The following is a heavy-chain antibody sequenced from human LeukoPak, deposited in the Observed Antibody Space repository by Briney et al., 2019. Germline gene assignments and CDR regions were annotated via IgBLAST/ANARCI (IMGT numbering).Heavy chain of an antibody. Sequence: GGSLRLSCAASGFTFSNYSMNWVRQAPGKGLEWVSSISSSSSYIYYADSVKGRFTISRDNAKNSLYLQMNSLRAEDTAVYYCARSPGGPGDYYYGMDVWGQGTTVTVSS. CDR2: ISSSSSYI. J-gene: IGHJ6*02. CDR3: ARSPGGPGDYYYGMDV. CDR1: GFTFSNYS. D-gene: IGHD3-10*01. V-gene: IGHV3-21*01.